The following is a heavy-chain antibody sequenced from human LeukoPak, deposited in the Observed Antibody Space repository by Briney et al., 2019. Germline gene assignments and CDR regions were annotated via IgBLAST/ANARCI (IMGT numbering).Heavy chain of an antibody. D-gene: IGHD3-10*01. V-gene: IGHV4-59*01. CDR1: GGSISSYY. CDR3: ARGDRVGSSGYYFDN. J-gene: IGHJ4*02. CDR2: IYYSGST. Sequence: SETLSLTCTVSGGSISSYYWNWIRQPPGKGLEWIGYIYYSGSTNYNPSLKSRVTISVDTSKNQFSLKLSSVTAADTAVYYCARGDRVGSSGYYFDNWGQGTLVTVSS.